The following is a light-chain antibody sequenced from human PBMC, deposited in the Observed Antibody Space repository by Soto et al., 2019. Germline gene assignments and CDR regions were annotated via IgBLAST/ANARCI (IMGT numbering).Light chain of an antibody. CDR3: QQYGNSPLT. V-gene: IGKV3-20*01. CDR1: QTIASVS. CDR2: DAS. J-gene: IGKJ4*01. Sequence: EIVLTQSPATLSLSPGERATLSCRASQTIASVSLAWYQQKPGQAPRLLIYDASSRAADIPDRFSGRGSGTDFTLTISRLEPGDRAVYFCQQYGNSPLTFGGGTKVDI.